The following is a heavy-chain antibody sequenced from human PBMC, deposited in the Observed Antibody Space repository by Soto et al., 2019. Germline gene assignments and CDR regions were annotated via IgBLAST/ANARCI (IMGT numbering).Heavy chain of an antibody. CDR1: GGTFSSYA. Sequence: SVKVSCKASGGTFSSYAISWVRQAPGQGLEWMGGIIPIFGTANYAQKFQGRVTITADESTSTAYMELSSLRSEDTAVYYCAAYYDILTGYSSGYYYYGMDVWGQGTTVTVSS. CDR3: AAYYDILTGYSSGYYYYGMDV. D-gene: IGHD3-9*01. CDR2: IIPIFGTA. V-gene: IGHV1-69*13. J-gene: IGHJ6*02.